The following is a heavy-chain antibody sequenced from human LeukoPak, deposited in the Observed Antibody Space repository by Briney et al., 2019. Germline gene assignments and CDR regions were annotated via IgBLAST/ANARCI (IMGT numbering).Heavy chain of an antibody. Sequence: GGSLRLSCAASGFTFSDNYMSWIRQAPGKGLEWVSYISSSGSIYYAGSVKGRFTISRDNAKNSLYLQMNSLRAEDTAVYYCARDWRDSSGKFPNDAFDIWGQGTMVTVSS. V-gene: IGHV3-11*04. CDR3: ARDWRDSSGKFPNDAFDI. J-gene: IGHJ3*02. D-gene: IGHD3-22*01. CDR2: ISSSGSI. CDR1: GFTFSDNY.